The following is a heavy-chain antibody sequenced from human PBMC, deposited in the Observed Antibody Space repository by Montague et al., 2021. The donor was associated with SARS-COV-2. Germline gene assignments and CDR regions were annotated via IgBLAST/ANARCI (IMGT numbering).Heavy chain of an antibody. V-gene: IGHV4-59*01. CDR3: ASPGGYCTGGSCYYVY. D-gene: IGHD2-15*01. J-gene: IGHJ4*02. CDR1: GGSISTYY. Sequence: SETLSLTCSVSGGSISTYYWSWIRQPPGKGLEWIGYIYYSGSTNYNPSLKSRVTISIDTSKNQSSLELSSVTAADTAVYYCASPGGYCTGGSCYYVYWGQGTLVTVSS. CDR2: IYYSGST.